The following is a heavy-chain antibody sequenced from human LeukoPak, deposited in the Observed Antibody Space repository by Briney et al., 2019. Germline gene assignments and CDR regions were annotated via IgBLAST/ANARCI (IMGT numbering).Heavy chain of an antibody. J-gene: IGHJ6*02. V-gene: IGHV3-21*01. CDR3: ARDLGYCSSTNCGHYYYGMDV. D-gene: IGHD2-2*01. CDR1: GFTFSSYA. Sequence: GGSLRLSCAASGFTFSSYAMSWVRQAPGKGLEWVSSISSSSSYKYYADSVKGRFTMSRDNAKNSLFLQMNSLRADDTAVYYCARDLGYCSSTNCGHYYYGMDVWGQGTTVTVSS. CDR2: ISSSSSYK.